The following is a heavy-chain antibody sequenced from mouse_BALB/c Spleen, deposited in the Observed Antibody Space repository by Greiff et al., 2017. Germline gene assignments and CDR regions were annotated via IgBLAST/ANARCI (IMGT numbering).Heavy chain of an antibody. Sequence: EVQLQQSGGGLVQPKGSLKLSCAASGFTFNTYAMNWVRQAPGKGLEWVARIRSKSNNYATYYADSVKDRFTISRDDSQSMLYLQMNNLKTEDTAMYYDVREGPGVYSGYDCRDYFDYWGQGTTLTVSS. CDR2: IRSKSNNYAT. CDR3: VREGPGVYSGYDCRDYFDY. D-gene: IGHD2-2*01. V-gene: IGHV10-1*02. CDR1: GFTFNTYA. J-gene: IGHJ2*01.